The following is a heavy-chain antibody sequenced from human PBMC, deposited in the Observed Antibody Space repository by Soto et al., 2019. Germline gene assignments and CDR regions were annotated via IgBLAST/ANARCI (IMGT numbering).Heavy chain of an antibody. D-gene: IGHD5-18*01. Sequence: QVQLVESGGGVVQPGRSLRLSCAASGFTFSSYGMHWVRQAPGKGLEWVAVISYDGSNKYYADSVKGRFTISRDNSKNTLYLQMNSLRAEDTAVYYCAKEDTAMVTGTYYFDYWGQGTLVTVSS. J-gene: IGHJ4*02. CDR1: GFTFSSYG. V-gene: IGHV3-30*18. CDR3: AKEDTAMVTGTYYFDY. CDR2: ISYDGSNK.